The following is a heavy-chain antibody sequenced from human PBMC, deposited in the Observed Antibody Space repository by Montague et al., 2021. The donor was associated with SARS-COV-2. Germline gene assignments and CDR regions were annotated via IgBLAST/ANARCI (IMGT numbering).Heavy chain of an antibody. J-gene: IGHJ5*02. D-gene: IGHD2-2*01. CDR3: ATAPSLCSSTSCRNWFDP. CDR1: VYTLTELS. CDR2: FDPEDGET. V-gene: IGHV1-24*01. Sequence: SVKVSCKVSVYTLTELSMHWVRQAPGKGLEWMGGFDPEDGETIYXQKFQVIVTMTEDTSTDTAYMELSSLRSEDTAVYYCATAPSLCSSTSCRNWFDPWGQGTLVTVSS.